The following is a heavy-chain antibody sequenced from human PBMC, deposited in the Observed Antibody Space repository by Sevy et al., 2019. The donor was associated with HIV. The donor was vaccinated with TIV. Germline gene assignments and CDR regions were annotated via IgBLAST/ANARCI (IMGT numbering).Heavy chain of an antibody. V-gene: IGHV4-39*01. CDR2: ISYGGST. D-gene: IGHD6-13*01. CDR1: GGSITDKKYY. CDR3: ARRVAAAGQGNEYFQH. Sequence: SETLALTCTVSGGSITDKKYYWAWIRQPPGRGLEWIGSISYGGSTYYNPSLQSRVTLSVDTCKKQFSLNLSSVTAADTAKYYCARRVAAAGQGNEYFQHWGRGTLVTVSS. J-gene: IGHJ1*01.